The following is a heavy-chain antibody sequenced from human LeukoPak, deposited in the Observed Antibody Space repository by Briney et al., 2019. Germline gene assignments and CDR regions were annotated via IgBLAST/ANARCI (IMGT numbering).Heavy chain of an antibody. CDR2: ISGSDYT. CDR3: ARDLKSYDSSGYYYYY. CDR1: GFNFSDYG. J-gene: IGHJ4*02. Sequence: GGSLRLSCAASGFNFSDYGMIWVRQAPGKGLEWVSGISGSDYTDYADSVKGRFTISRDNSKNTLYLQMNSLRAEDTAVYYCARDLKSYDSSGYYYYYWGQGTLVTVSS. V-gene: IGHV3-66*01. D-gene: IGHD3-22*01.